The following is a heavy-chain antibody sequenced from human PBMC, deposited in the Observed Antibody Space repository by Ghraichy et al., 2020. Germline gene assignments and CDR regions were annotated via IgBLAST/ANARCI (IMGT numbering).Heavy chain of an antibody. CDR1: GYTFSSFG. CDR3: ARVSGGTAAGIGH. Sequence: ASVKVSCKASGYTFSSFGLNWVRQAPGQGLEWMGWVSTYNGDTHYAQKFQGRVTMTTDTSTTTAYMELKSLRSDDTAVYFCARVSGGTAAGIGHWGQGTLVTVSS. V-gene: IGHV1-18*01. D-gene: IGHD6-13*01. CDR2: VSTYNGDT. J-gene: IGHJ4*02.